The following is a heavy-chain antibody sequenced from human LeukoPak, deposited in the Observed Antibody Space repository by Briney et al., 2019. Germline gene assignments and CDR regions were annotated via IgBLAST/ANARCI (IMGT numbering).Heavy chain of an antibody. CDR1: DDSITMYY. CDR3: ARLAYYYDSSGYLAGYY. Sequence: SETLSLTCTVSDDSITMYYWTWIRQPPGKGLEWIGYVDHTGSTKFNPSLNGRVSISRDTSNNFFSLRLRSVTAADTAVYFCARLAYYYDSSGYLAGYYWGQGTLVTVSS. CDR2: VDHTGST. V-gene: IGHV4-59*01. D-gene: IGHD3-22*01. J-gene: IGHJ4*02.